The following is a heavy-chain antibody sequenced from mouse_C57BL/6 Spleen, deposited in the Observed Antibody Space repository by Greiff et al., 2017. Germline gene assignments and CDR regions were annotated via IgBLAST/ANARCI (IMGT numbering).Heavy chain of an antibody. Sequence: VQLQQPGAELVRPGSSVKLSCKASGYTFTSYWMHWVKQRPIQGLEWIGNIDPSDSETHYNQKFKDKATLTVDKSSSTAYMQLSSLTSEDSAVYCCARSNYYGSSYNYWGQGTTLTVSS. CDR2: IDPSDSET. J-gene: IGHJ2*01. V-gene: IGHV1-52*01. D-gene: IGHD1-1*01. CDR3: ARSNYYGSSYNY. CDR1: GYTFTSYW.